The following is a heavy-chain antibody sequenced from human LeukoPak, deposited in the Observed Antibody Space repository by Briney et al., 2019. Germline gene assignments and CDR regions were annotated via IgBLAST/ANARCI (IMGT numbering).Heavy chain of an antibody. D-gene: IGHD3-10*01. CDR2: ISSSSSYI. CDR3: ARGSPYGRNWFDP. V-gene: IGHV3-21*06. J-gene: IGHJ5*02. CDR1: GFTFSSYA. Sequence: GGSLRLSCAASGFTFSSYAMNWVRQAPGKGLEWVSSISSSSSYIHYADSVTGRFTVSRDNAKNSLYLQMNSLRAADTAVYYCARGSPYGRNWFDPWGQGTLVTVSS.